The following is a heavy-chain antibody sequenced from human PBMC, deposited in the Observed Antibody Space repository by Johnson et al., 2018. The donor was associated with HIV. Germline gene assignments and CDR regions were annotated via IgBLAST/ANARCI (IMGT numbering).Heavy chain of an antibody. J-gene: IGHJ3*02. D-gene: IGHD2-21*02. CDR2: IRYDGSNK. V-gene: IGHV3-30*02. Sequence: QVQLVESGGGVVQPGGSLRLSCAASGLTFSSYGMHWVRQAPGKGLEWVAFIRYDGSNKYYADSVKGRFTISRDNSKNTLYLQMNSLRAEDTAVYYCAKDCGDYCLDAFDIWGQGTMVTVSS. CDR1: GLTFSSYG. CDR3: AKDCGDYCLDAFDI.